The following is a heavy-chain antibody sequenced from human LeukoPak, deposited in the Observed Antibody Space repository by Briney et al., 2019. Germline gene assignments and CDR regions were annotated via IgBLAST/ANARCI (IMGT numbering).Heavy chain of an antibody. J-gene: IGHJ4*02. D-gene: IGHD1-26*01. CDR1: GGSFSGYY. CDR2: INHSGST. Sequence: PSETLSLTCAVYGGSFSGYYWSWIRQPPGKGLEWIGEINHSGSTYYNPSLKSRVTISVDTSKNQFSLKLSSVTAADTAVYYCASGSYYLDFDYWGQGTLVTVSS. V-gene: IGHV4-34*09. CDR3: ASGSYYLDFDY.